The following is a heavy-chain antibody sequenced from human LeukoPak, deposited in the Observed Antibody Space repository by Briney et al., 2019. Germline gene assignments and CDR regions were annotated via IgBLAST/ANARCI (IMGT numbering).Heavy chain of an antibody. CDR3: ATEGSFDY. J-gene: IGHJ4*02. CDR2: ISFDASNK. V-gene: IGHV3-30*03. CDR1: GFTFSSYG. Sequence: PGRSLRLSCAASGFTFSSYGMHWVRQAPGKGLEWVAIISFDASNKYYADSVKGRFTISRDNPKNTLYLQMNSLRAEDAAVYYCATEGSFDYWGQGTLVTVSS.